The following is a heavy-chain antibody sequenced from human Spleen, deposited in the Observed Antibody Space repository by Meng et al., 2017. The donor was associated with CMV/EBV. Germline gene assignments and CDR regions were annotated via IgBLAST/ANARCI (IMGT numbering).Heavy chain of an antibody. D-gene: IGHD3-3*01. J-gene: IGHJ2*01. V-gene: IGHV3-11*04. CDR2: ISSSGSTI. CDR1: GFTFSDYY. Sequence: GESLKISCAASGFTFSDYYMSWIRQAPGKGLEWVSYISSSGSTIYYADSVKGRFTISRDNAKNSLYLQMNSLRAEDTAVYYCARDERLTIFGVARYLDLWGRGTLVTVSS. CDR3: ARDERLTIFGVARYLDL.